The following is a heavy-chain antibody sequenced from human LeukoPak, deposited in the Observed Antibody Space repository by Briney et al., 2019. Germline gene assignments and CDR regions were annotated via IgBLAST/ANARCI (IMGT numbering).Heavy chain of an antibody. CDR2: IRSSGGST. D-gene: IGHD3-22*01. Sequence: PGGPLRLSCAASGFTFNSYVMRWLRQAPGKGLEWVSPIRSSGGSTYYADSVRGRFTIYRHNSKITLSLKMKSQSAEDRAIYHWAKEPHYDSSGYLPPMFDYWGQGALWTVSS. CDR3: AKEPHYDSSGYLPPMFDY. J-gene: IGHJ4*02. CDR1: GFTFNSYV. V-gene: IGHV3-23*01.